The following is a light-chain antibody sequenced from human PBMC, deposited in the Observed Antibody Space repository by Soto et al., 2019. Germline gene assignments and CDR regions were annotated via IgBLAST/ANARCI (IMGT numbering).Light chain of an antibody. CDR1: QSISSW. V-gene: IGKV1-5*03. CDR3: QQYSSYFFT. J-gene: IGKJ3*01. Sequence: DIQMTQSPSTLSASVGDRVNITCRASQSISSWLAWYQQKPGKAPKLLIYRASDLQTGVPSRFSGGGSGTEFTRAISSLQTDDIATYYCQQYSSYFFTFGPGTKVDVK. CDR2: RAS.